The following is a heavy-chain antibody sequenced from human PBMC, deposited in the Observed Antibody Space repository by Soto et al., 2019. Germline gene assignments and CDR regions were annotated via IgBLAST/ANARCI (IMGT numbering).Heavy chain of an antibody. Sequence: QVHLVQSGAEVKQPGASVKVSCKASGYTFSVYHMHWVRQAPGQGLEWMGWVHPNRGGTNYAQSFEGRVTMTRDTSINTAYMELSRLTSDDAAVYYCAKELQRGMDVWGQGTTVTVSS. CDR3: AKELQRGMDV. CDR2: VHPNRGGT. D-gene: IGHD4-4*01. CDR1: GYTFSVYH. J-gene: IGHJ6*02. V-gene: IGHV1-2*02.